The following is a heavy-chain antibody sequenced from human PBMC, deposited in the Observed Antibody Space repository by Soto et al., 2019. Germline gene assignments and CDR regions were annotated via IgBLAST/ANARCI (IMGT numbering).Heavy chain of an antibody. V-gene: IGHV3-30*18. CDR2: ISYDGSNK. D-gene: IGHD3-10*01. Sequence: PGGSLRLSCAASGFTFSSYGMHWVRQAPGKGLEWVAVISYDGSNKYYADSVKGRFTISRDNSKNTLYLQMNSLRAEDTAVYYCVKVVLRGYFDYWGQGTLVTVSS. CDR3: VKVVLRGYFDY. CDR1: GFTFSSYG. J-gene: IGHJ4*02.